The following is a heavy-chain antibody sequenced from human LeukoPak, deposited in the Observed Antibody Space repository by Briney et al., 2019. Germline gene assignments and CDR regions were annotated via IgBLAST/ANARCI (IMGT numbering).Heavy chain of an antibody. CDR3: AKFGCSSTSCPSDS. J-gene: IGHJ4*02. D-gene: IGHD2-2*01. Sequence: GGSLRLSCAASGFTFSSYDMTWVRQAPGKGLEWVSGISGSGGYTRYADSVKGRFTISRDNSKNTLYPQMNSLRAEDTALYYCAKFGCSSTSCPSDSWGQGTPVTVSS. CDR1: GFTFSSYD. CDR2: ISGSGGYT. V-gene: IGHV3-23*01.